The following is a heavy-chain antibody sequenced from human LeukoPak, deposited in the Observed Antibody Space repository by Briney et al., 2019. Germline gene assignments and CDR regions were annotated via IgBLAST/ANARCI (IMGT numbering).Heavy chain of an antibody. CDR3: ARGLYDYVWGSYRYSLRFDY. D-gene: IGHD3-16*02. CDR2: INHSGST. J-gene: IGHJ4*02. Sequence: SETLSLTCAVYGGSFSGYYWSWIRQPPGKGLEWIGEINHSGSTNYNPSLESRVTISVDTSKNQFSLKLSSVTAADTAVYYCARGLYDYVWGSYRYSLRFDYWGQGTLVTVSP. CDR1: GGSFSGYY. V-gene: IGHV4-34*01.